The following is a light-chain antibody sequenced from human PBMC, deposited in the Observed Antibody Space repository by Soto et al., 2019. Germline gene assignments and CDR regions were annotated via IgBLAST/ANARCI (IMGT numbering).Light chain of an antibody. CDR2: DAS. CDR3: QQRSDWPLT. V-gene: IGKV3-11*01. J-gene: IGKJ4*01. Sequence: EIVLTQSPATLSLSPGERATLSCRASQSVSSDLAWYQQKPGQPPRLLIYDASNRATGIPARFSGSGSGTDFTLTISSLEPEDFAVYYCQQRSDWPLTFGGGTKVEIK. CDR1: QSVSSD.